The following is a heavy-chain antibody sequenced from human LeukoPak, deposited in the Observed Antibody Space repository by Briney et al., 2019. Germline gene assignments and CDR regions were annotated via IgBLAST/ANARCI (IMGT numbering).Heavy chain of an antibody. J-gene: IGHJ4*02. CDR2: IYSDNT. Sequence: GGSLRLSCTVSGFTVSSNSMSWVRQAPGKGLEWVSFIYSDNTHYSDSVKGRFTISGDNSKNTLYLQMNSLRAEDTAVYYCARDNWNYFDYWGQGTLVTVSS. CDR1: GFTVSSNS. V-gene: IGHV3-53*01. CDR3: ARDNWNYFDY. D-gene: IGHD1-20*01.